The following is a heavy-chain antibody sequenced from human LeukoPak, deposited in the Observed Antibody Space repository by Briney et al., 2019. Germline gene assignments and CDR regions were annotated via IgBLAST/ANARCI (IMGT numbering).Heavy chain of an antibody. CDR2: IISIFGTA. CDR1: GGTFSSYA. Sequence: GASVKVSCKASGGTFSSYAISWVRQAPGQGLEWMGGIISIFGTANYAQKFQGRVTITTDESTSTAYMELSSLRSEDTAVYYCARPIVVVEAFDIWGQGTMVTVSS. V-gene: IGHV1-69*05. D-gene: IGHD2-15*01. CDR3: ARPIVVVEAFDI. J-gene: IGHJ3*02.